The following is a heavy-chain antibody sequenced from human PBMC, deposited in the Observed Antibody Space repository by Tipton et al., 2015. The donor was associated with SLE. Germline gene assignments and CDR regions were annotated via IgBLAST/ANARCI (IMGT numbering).Heavy chain of an antibody. J-gene: IGHJ4*02. D-gene: IGHD3-22*01. Sequence: SLRLSCAASGFTFSSYSMHWVRQAPGKGLEWVSYISSSSSTIYYADSVKGRFTISRDNAKNSLYLQMNSLRAEDTAVYYCARDRYDSSVYYFDYWGQGTLVTVSS. V-gene: IGHV3-48*01. CDR3: ARDRYDSSVYYFDY. CDR2: ISSSSSTI. CDR1: GFTFSSYS.